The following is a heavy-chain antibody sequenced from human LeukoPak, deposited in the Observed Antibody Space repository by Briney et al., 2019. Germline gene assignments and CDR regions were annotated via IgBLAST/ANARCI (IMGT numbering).Heavy chain of an antibody. Sequence: SETLSLTCTVSGGSISNGSYYWGWIRQPPGKGLEWIGSIYYSGSTYYNPSLKSRVTISVDTSKNQFSLKLSSVTAADTAVYYCARVGRAVANDYWGQGTLVTVSS. CDR2: IYYSGST. J-gene: IGHJ4*02. CDR3: ARVGRAVANDY. D-gene: IGHD6-13*01. V-gene: IGHV4-39*01. CDR1: GGSISNGSYY.